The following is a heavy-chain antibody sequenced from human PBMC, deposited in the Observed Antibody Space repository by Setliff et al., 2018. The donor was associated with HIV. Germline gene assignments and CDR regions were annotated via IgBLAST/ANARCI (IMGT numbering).Heavy chain of an antibody. V-gene: IGHV1-8*01. CDR2: MNPNSGDT. CDR3: ARGGGWNNWFDP. CDR1: GHTFSNYD. Sequence: ASVKVSCKASGHTFSNYDVIWVRRATGQGLEWMGWMNPNSGDTGYAQKFQGGVIMTRDTSISTAYMELSSLRSEDTAVYYCARGGGWNNWFDPWGQGTLVTVSS. D-gene: IGHD6-19*01. J-gene: IGHJ5*02.